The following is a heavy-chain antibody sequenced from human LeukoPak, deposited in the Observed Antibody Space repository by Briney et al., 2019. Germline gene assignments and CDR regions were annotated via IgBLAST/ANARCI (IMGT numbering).Heavy chain of an antibody. CDR3: AGGTAMVSTDY. CDR1: GGSISSYY. J-gene: IGHJ4*02. Sequence: SETLSLTCTVSGGSISSYYWSWIRQPPGKGLEWIGYIYYSGSTNYNPSRKSRVTISVDTSKNQFSLKLSSVTAADTAVYYCAGGTAMVSTDYWGQGTLVTVSS. D-gene: IGHD5-18*01. V-gene: IGHV4-59*01. CDR2: IYYSGST.